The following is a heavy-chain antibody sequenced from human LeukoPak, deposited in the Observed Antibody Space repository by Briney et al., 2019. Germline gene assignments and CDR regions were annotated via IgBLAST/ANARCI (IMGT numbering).Heavy chain of an antibody. J-gene: IGHJ1*01. CDR3: ARAPAEIGGYYPEYFRH. D-gene: IGHD3-22*01. V-gene: IGHV3-74*01. CDR2: IKSDGST. Sequence: GGSLRLSCAASGFTFSRYLMHWVRHAPGKGLVWVSRIKSDGSTKYADSVKGRCTISRDNAKNTVSLQMNSLRAEDTGVYYCARAPAEIGGYYPEYFRHWGQGTLVTVSS. CDR1: GFTFSRYL.